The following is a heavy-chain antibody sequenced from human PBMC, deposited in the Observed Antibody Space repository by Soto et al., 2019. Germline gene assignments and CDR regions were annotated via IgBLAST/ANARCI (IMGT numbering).Heavy chain of an antibody. CDR2: FDPEDGET. V-gene: IGHV1-24*01. CDR3: ATGGYSSSWWDPPSDY. J-gene: IGHJ4*02. Sequence: ASVKVSCKVSGYTLTELSMHCVRQAPGKGLEWMGGFDPEDGETIYAQKFQGRVTMTEDTSTDTAYMELSSLRSEDTAVYYCATGGYSSSWWDPPSDYWGQGTLVTVSS. D-gene: IGHD6-13*01. CDR1: GYTLTELS.